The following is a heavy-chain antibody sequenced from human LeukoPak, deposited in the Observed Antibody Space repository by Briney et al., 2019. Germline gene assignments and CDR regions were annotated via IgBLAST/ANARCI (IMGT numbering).Heavy chain of an antibody. CDR2: INHSGST. CDR1: GGSFSGYY. V-gene: IGHV4-34*01. D-gene: IGHD3-22*01. CDR3: AREGYYDRNWFDP. J-gene: IGHJ5*02. Sequence: SVTLSLTCAVYGGSFSGYYWSWIRQPPGKGLEWIGEINHSGSTNYNPSLKSRVTISVDTSKNQFSLKLSSVTAADTAVYYCAREGYYDRNWFDPWGQGTLVTVSS.